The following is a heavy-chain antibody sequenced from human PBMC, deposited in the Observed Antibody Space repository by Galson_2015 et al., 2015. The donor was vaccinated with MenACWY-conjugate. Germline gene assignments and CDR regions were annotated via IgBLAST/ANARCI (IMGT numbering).Heavy chain of an antibody. D-gene: IGHD6-13*01. J-gene: IGHJ6*03. CDR3: ARTMGNYYYYMDV. Sequence: ETLSLTCTVSGGSISSYYWSWIRQPPGKGLEWIGYIYYSGSTNYNPSLKSRVTISVDTSKNQFSLKLSSVTAADTAVYYCARTMGNYYYYMDVRGKGTTVTVSS. CDR1: GGSISSYY. CDR2: IYYSGST. V-gene: IGHV4-59*01.